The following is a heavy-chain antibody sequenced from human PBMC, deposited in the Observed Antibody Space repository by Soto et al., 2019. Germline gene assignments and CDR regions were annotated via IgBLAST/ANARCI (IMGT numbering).Heavy chain of an antibody. CDR1: GYTFTTYA. CDR3: AKDLRGNSNWFGGGEFDY. CDR2: INAGNGDT. V-gene: IGHV1-3*01. Sequence: QVHLVQSGAELKKPGASVRVSCKASGYTFTTYAINWVRQAPGQRLEWMGWINAGNGDTQYSQKFQDRVTITKDTTATTTYMKLTSGRSEETAVYYCAKDLRGNSNWFGGGEFDYWGQGTLVTVSS. D-gene: IGHD6-13*01. J-gene: IGHJ4*02.